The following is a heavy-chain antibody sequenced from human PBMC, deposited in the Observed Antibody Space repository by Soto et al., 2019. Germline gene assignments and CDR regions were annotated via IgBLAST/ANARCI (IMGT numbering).Heavy chain of an antibody. Sequence: EVQLVESGGGLVQPGGSLRLSCAASGFTFSRFWMSWVRQAPGKGLEWVANIKQNGSEKYYVDSVKGRFTISRDNAKNSLYRQMNSLRAEDTAVYYCARALCSETDELWGQGTLVTVSS. CDR2: IKQNGSEK. V-gene: IGHV3-7*01. CDR1: GFTFSRFW. CDR3: ARALCSETDEL. J-gene: IGHJ4*02. D-gene: IGHD6-19*01.